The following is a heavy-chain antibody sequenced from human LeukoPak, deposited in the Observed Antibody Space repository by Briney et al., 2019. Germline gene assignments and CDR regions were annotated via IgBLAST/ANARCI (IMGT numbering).Heavy chain of an antibody. D-gene: IGHD6-13*01. CDR2: IIPIFGTA. CDR1: GGTFSSYA. J-gene: IGHJ4*02. CDR3: ARSPYAAAGRWFDY. V-gene: IGHV1-69*13. Sequence: ASVKVSCKASGGTFSSYAISWVRQAPGQGLEWMGGIIPIFGTANYAQKFQGRVTITADESTSTAYMELSSLRSEDTAVYYCARSPYAAAGRWFDYWGQGTLVTVSS.